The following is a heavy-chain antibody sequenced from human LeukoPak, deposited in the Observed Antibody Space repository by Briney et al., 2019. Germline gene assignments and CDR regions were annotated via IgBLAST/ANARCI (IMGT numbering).Heavy chain of an antibody. D-gene: IGHD6-13*01. CDR2: INAGNGNT. Sequence: ASVKVSCEASGYTFTSYAMHWVRQAPGQRLEWMGWINAGNGNTKYSQEFQGRVTITRDTSASTAYMELSSLRSEDMAVYYCARGPRIAAANYFDYWGQGTLVTVSS. CDR1: GYTFTSYA. CDR3: ARGPRIAAANYFDY. J-gene: IGHJ4*02. V-gene: IGHV1-3*03.